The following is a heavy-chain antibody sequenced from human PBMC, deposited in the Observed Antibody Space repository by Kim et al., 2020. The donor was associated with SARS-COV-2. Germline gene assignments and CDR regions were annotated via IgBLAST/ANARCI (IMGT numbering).Heavy chain of an antibody. Sequence: SETLSLTCAVYGGSFSGYYWSWIRQPPGKGLEWIGEINHSGSTNYNPSLKSRVTISVDTSKNQFSLKLSSVTAADTAVYYCAREVTTMVRGVFQHWGQGT. CDR2: INHSGST. CDR3: AREVTTMVRGVFQH. J-gene: IGHJ1*01. V-gene: IGHV4-34*01. CDR1: GGSFSGYY. D-gene: IGHD3-10*01.